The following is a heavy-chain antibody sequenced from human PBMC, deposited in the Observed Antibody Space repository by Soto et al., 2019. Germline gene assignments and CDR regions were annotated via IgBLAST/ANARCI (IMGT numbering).Heavy chain of an antibody. J-gene: IGHJ2*01. CDR1: GGSFSGYY. D-gene: IGHD3-9*01. Sequence: QVQLQQWGAGPLRPLETLSLTCGVSGGSFSGYYWAWIRQSPGKGLEWIGEINDRGSINYNPSLKSRVSISVDKSKNNYSLNLSSVTAADTAVYYCAREIHDILTGPPWVWYFDLWGRGTLVTVSS. V-gene: IGHV4-34*01. CDR2: INDRGSI. CDR3: AREIHDILTGPPWVWYFDL.